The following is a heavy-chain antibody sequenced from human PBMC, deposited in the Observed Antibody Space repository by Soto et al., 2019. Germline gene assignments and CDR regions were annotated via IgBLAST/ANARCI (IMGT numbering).Heavy chain of an antibody. CDR3: ARRWGEGRVDY. V-gene: IGHV4-4*02. CDR1: GGSISSSNW. D-gene: IGHD3-10*01. CDR2: IYHSGNT. Sequence: QVQLQESGPGLVKPSGTLSLTCAVSGGSISSSNWWSWDRQPPGKGLEWIGEIYHSGNTNYNPSLKSRVIMAVDKSRNQFSLKLSSVTAADTAVYYCARRWGEGRVDYWGQGTLVTVSS. J-gene: IGHJ4*02.